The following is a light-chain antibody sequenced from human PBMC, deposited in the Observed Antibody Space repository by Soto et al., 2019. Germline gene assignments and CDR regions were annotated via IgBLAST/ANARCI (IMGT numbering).Light chain of an antibody. J-gene: IGKJ2*01. V-gene: IGKV1-5*03. CDR2: KAS. CDR1: QSISSW. Sequence: DIQMTPSSSTLSASVGDRVTITCRASQSISSWLAWYQQKPGKAPKLLIYKASSLESGVPSRFSGSGSGTEFTLTISSLQPDDSATYYYQQSNSYPYSFGQGTKLEIK. CDR3: QQSNSYPYS.